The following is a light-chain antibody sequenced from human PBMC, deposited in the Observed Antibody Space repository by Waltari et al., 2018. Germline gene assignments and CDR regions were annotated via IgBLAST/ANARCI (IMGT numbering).Light chain of an antibody. CDR3: LQYSSSPWT. V-gene: IGKV1-12*01. Sequence: DIQLTQSPSSLSASVGDTVTITCRASQRISSWLAGYQQKPGKVPKLLIYKESSLQRWSPSRFSGSGSGTDFTLTISSLQPEDFATYYCLQYSSSPWTFGQGTKVEIK. CDR1: QRISSW. J-gene: IGKJ1*01. CDR2: KES.